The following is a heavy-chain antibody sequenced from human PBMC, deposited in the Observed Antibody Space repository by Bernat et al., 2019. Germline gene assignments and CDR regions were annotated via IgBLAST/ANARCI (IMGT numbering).Heavy chain of an antibody. Sequence: EVQVVESGGGLVQPGGSLRLSCAASGFTVSRNYMSWVRQAPGKGLEWVSVIYSGGSTYYADSVKGRFTISRDDSYNTVYLQMNSLRAEDTAVYYCARDLSDTAMVKGHYWGQGTLVTVSS. CDR3: ARDLSDTAMVKGHY. V-gene: IGHV3-66*01. CDR2: IYSGGST. D-gene: IGHD5-18*01. CDR1: GFTVSRNY. J-gene: IGHJ4*02.